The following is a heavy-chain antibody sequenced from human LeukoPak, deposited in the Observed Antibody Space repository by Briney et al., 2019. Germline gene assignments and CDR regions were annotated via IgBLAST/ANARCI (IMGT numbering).Heavy chain of an antibody. CDR2: IYPRDSNT. D-gene: IGHD6-13*01. V-gene: IGHV5-51*01. J-gene: IGHJ5*02. CDR1: GYSFTSHW. Sequence: GESLKISCKGSGYGSGYSFTSHWIAWVRQMPGKGLEWMGIIYPRDSNTIYSPSFQGQVTISVDTSINTAYLQWISLKASDTAMYYCARHPIAAGGAYNWFDPWGQGTLVTVSS. CDR3: ARHPIAAGGAYNWFDP.